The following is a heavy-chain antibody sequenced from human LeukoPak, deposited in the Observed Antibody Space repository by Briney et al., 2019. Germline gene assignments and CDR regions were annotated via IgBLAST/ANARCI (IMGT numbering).Heavy chain of an antibody. Sequence: SETLSLTCTVSGDSISSGDYYWSWIRQPAGKGLEWIGRISSSGSTNYNPSLKSRVTMSIDTSNNQFSLKLSSVTAADTAVYYCARDLGSGRRKERYNWFDPWGQGTLVTVSS. D-gene: IGHD3-10*02. CDR2: ISSSGST. CDR3: ARDLGSGRRKERYNWFDP. CDR1: GDSISSGDYY. J-gene: IGHJ5*02. V-gene: IGHV4-61*02.